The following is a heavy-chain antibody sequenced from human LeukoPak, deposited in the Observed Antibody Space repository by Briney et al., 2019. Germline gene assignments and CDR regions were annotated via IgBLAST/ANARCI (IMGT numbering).Heavy chain of an antibody. D-gene: IGHD6-19*01. CDR2: ISGSGGST. J-gene: IGHJ4*02. CDR3: AKVAVAGYYFDY. Sequence: GGSLRLSYAASGFTFSSYAMSWVRQAPGKGLEWASAISGSGGSTYYADSVKGRFTISRDNSKNTLYLQMNSLRAEDTAVYYCAKVAVAGYYFDYWGQGTLVTVSS. CDR1: GFTFSSYA. V-gene: IGHV3-23*01.